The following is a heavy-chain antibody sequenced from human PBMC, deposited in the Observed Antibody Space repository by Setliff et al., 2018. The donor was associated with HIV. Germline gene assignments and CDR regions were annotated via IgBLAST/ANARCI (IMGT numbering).Heavy chain of an antibody. CDR2: ISSSSISI. Sequence: GSLRLSCAASGFTFSYYSMNWVRQAPGKGLEWVSSISSSSISIYYADSVKGRFTISRDNAKNSLYLQMNSLRAEDTAVYYCAREGAVATYNWFDPWGQGTLVTVSS. V-gene: IGHV3-21*01. CDR1: GFTFSYYS. CDR3: AREGAVATYNWFDP. D-gene: IGHD5-12*01. J-gene: IGHJ5*02.